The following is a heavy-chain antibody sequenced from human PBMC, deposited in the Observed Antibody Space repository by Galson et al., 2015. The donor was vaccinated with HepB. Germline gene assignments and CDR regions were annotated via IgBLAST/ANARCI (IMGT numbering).Heavy chain of an antibody. CDR2: IIPIFGTA. CDR3: ARASNYYDSSGYYFACAFDI. V-gene: IGHV1-69*13. Sequence: SVKVSCKASGGTFSSYAISWVRQAPGQGLEWMGGIIPIFGTANYAQKFQGRVTITADESTSTAYMELSSLRSEDTAVYYCARASNYYDSSGYYFACAFDIWGQGTMGTVSS. CDR1: GGTFSSYA. D-gene: IGHD3-22*01. J-gene: IGHJ3*02.